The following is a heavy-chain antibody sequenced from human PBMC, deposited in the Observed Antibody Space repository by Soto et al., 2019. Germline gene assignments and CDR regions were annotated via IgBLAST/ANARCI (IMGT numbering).Heavy chain of an antibody. CDR1: GGTFSSYA. D-gene: IGHD2-2*01. Sequence: SVKVSCKASGGTFSSYAISWVRQAPGQGLEWMGGVIPIFGTANYAQKFQGRVTITADESTSTAYMELSSLRSEDTAVYYCAREGDIVVVPAANWFDPWGQGTLVTVSS. V-gene: IGHV1-69*13. J-gene: IGHJ5*02. CDR3: AREGDIVVVPAANWFDP. CDR2: VIPIFGTA.